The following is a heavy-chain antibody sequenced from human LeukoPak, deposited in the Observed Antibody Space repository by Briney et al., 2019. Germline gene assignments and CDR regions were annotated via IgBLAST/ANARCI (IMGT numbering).Heavy chain of an antibody. CDR3: ARGQQLATLSDAFDI. D-gene: IGHD6-13*01. CDR1: GYTFTGYY. J-gene: IGHJ3*02. Sequence: ASVKVSCKACGYTFTGYYMHWVRQAPGQGLEWMGWSNPNSGGTNYARKCQGWVTMTRDTSISTAYMELSGLRSDCTAVYYCARGQQLATLSDAFDIWGQATMVTVSS. CDR2: SNPNSGGT. V-gene: IGHV1-2*04.